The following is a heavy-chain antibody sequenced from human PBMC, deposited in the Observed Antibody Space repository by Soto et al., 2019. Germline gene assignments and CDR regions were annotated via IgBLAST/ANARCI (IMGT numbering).Heavy chain of an antibody. CDR2: ISSSGSII. D-gene: IGHD6-13*01. CDR1: GFTFSDYY. V-gene: IGHV3-11*01. Sequence: GGSLRLSCAASGFTFSDYYMSWIRQAPGKGLEWVSYISSSGSIIYYADSVKGRFTISRDNAKNSLYLQMNSLRAEDTAVYYCARDRSIAAAGTFNYWGQGTLVTVSS. CDR3: ARDRSIAAAGTFNY. J-gene: IGHJ4*02.